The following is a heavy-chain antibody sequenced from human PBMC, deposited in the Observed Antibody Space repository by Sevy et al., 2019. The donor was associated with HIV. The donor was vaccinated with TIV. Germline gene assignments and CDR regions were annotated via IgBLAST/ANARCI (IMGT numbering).Heavy chain of an antibody. D-gene: IGHD6-25*01. Sequence: SETLSLTCTVSGGSITSLYWNWIRQPPGKGLEWIANIYYNGHINYNPSLTSRVTLSLDTSKNQFSLRLSSVTAADTAMYYCAGENAWGRGYSWGQGTLVTVYS. CDR2: IYYNGHI. J-gene: IGHJ1*01. CDR1: GGSITSLY. V-gene: IGHV4-59*08. CDR3: AGENAWGRGYS.